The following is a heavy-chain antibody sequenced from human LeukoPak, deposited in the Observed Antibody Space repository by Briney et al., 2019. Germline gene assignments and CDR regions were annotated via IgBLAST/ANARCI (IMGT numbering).Heavy chain of an antibody. V-gene: IGHV3-21*01. CDR2: ISSSSSYI. Sequence: GGSLRLSCAASGFTFSSYSMNWVRQAPGKGLEWVSSISSSSSYIYYADSVKGRFTISRDNAKNSLYLQMNSLRAEDTAVYYCARVGVVVAATPSEWFDPWGQGTLVTVSS. CDR1: GFTFSSYS. J-gene: IGHJ5*02. CDR3: ARVGVVVAATPSEWFDP. D-gene: IGHD2-15*01.